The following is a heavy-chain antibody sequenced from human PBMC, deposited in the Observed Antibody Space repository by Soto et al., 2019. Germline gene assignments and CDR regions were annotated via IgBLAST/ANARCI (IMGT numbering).Heavy chain of an antibody. J-gene: IGHJ5*02. CDR3: ARDRSGFDPTNWLDP. Sequence: ASVKVSCKTSGYTFTSHGISWVRQAPGQGLEWMGWISAHNGNTKYAQKLQGRVTMTTDTSTSTAYMELKSLRSDDTAVYYCARDRSGFDPTNWLDPWGQGTLVTVPS. CDR1: GYTFTSHG. CDR2: ISAHNGNT. V-gene: IGHV1-18*04. D-gene: IGHD3-16*02.